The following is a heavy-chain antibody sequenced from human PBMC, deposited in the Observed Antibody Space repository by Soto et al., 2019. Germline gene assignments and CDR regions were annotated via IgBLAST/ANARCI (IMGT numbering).Heavy chain of an antibody. CDR1: GYTFTSYD. V-gene: IGHV1-8*01. D-gene: IGHD6-19*01. J-gene: IGHJ6*02. Sequence: QVQLVQSGAEVKKPGASVKVYCKASGYTFTSYDINWVRQATGQGLVWMGWMNPNGGKTGYSQKFQGRVSMTRNTAISTAYMELSSLRSEDTAVYYCARVGYSSGWSRYYYYGMDVWGQGTTVTVSS. CDR3: ARVGYSSGWSRYYYYGMDV. CDR2: MNPNGGKT.